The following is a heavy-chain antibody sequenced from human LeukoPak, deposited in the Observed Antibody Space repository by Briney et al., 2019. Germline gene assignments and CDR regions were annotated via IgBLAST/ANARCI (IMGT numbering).Heavy chain of an antibody. CDR2: IYYSGST. D-gene: IGHD3-9*01. Sequence: SETLSLTCTVSGGSISSSSYYWGWIRQPPGKGLEWIGSIYYSGSTYYNPSLKSRVTISVDTSKNQFSLKLSSVTAADTAVYYCAKTEMTGYHSAFDYWGQGTLATVSS. CDR1: GGSISSSSYY. CDR3: AKTEMTGYHSAFDY. J-gene: IGHJ4*02. V-gene: IGHV4-39*01.